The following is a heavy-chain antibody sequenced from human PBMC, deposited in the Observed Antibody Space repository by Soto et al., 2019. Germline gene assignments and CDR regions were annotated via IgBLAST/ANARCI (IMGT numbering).Heavy chain of an antibody. CDR3: ARGISYTLGKYYFDY. V-gene: IGHV4-4*02. J-gene: IGHJ4*02. CDR1: GGSISSSSW. Sequence: PSETLSLTCAVSGGSISSSSWWSWVRQPPGKGLEWIGEIYHSGSTNYNPSLKSRVTISVDKSKNQFSLKLSSVTAADTAVYYCARGISYTLGKYYFDYWGQGTLVTVSS. D-gene: IGHD3-10*01. CDR2: IYHSGST.